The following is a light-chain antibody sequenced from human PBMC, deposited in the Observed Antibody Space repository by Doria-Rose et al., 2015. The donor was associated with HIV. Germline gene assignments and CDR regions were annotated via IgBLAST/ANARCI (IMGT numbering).Light chain of an antibody. Sequence: TQSPSFLSASVGDRVTITCRASQGIGDHLAWYQQKPGKAPNILIYEASTLLGGVPSRFSGSGPGTEFSLTINSLQSEDFAAYYCQQLKSYPFTFGPGTRVDIK. CDR1: QGIGDH. CDR3: QQLKSYPFT. J-gene: IGKJ3*01. V-gene: IGKV1-9*01. CDR2: EAS.